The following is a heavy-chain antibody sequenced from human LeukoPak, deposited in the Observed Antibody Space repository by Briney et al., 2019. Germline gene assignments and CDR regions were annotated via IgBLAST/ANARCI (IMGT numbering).Heavy chain of an antibody. V-gene: IGHV3-23*01. J-gene: IGHJ5*02. CDR3: ARDRPNYHESNGHYYERDGDH. CDR1: YA. Sequence: YAMSWVRLAPGKGLQWVASMCGSAGCTFYTDSVKGRFTISRDNANNTLYLEMNSLRAEDTAIYYCARDRPNYHESNGHYYERDGDHWGQGTLVTVSS. D-gene: IGHD3-22*01. CDR2: MCGSAGCT.